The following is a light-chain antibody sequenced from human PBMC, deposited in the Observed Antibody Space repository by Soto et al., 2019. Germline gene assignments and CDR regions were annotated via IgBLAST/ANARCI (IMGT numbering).Light chain of an antibody. Sequence: VLTQSPASLSLSPGERATLSCRASQRVDSYLVWYQQKPGQAPRLLIFGASSRATGIPARFSGSGSGTDFTLTINSLEPEDFAVYYCQQRSSWPITFGQGTRLEIK. CDR3: QQRSSWPIT. CDR2: GAS. CDR1: QRVDSY. J-gene: IGKJ5*01. V-gene: IGKV3-11*01.